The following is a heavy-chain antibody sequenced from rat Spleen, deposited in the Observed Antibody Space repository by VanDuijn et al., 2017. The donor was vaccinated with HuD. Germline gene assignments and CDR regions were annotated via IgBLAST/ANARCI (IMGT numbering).Heavy chain of an antibody. CDR2: ISTGGGNT. V-gene: IGHV5S14*01. Sequence: EVQLVESGGGLVQPGRSLKLSCAASGFTFSNYGMAWVRQTPTKGLAWVASISTGGGNTYYRDSVKGRFTISRDNAKNTQCLQMDSLRSEDKATYYCARLGQPLYFDYWGQGVMVTVSS. J-gene: IGHJ2*01. CDR3: ARLGQPLYFDY. D-gene: IGHD3-1*01. CDR1: GFTFSNYG.